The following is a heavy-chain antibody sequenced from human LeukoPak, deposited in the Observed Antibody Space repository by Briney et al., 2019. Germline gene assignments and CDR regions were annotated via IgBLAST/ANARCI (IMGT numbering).Heavy chain of an antibody. D-gene: IGHD2-15*01. J-gene: IGHJ3*02. CDR3: ARATLNTRNAFDI. Sequence: GGSLRLSCAASKFTFGSYWMHWVRQAPGKGLVWVSRIKSDGSTTYYADSVKGRFTISRDNAKNTLYLQMDSLRAEDTAVYYCARATLNTRNAFDIWGQGTMVTVSS. CDR2: IKSDGSTT. V-gene: IGHV3-74*01. CDR1: KFTFGSYW.